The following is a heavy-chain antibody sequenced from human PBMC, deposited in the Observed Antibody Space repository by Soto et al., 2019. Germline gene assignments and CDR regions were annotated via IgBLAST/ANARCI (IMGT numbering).Heavy chain of an antibody. CDR2: IDPSDSYT. CDR1: GYSFTSYW. J-gene: IGHJ4*02. CDR3: ARHVAYYYGSGSYNDY. Sequence: PGESLKISCKGSGYSFTSYWISWVRQMPGKGLEWMGRIDPSDSYTNYSPSFQGHVTISADKSISTAYLQWSSLKASDTAMYYCARHVAYYYGSGSYNDYWGQGTLVTVS. D-gene: IGHD3-10*01. V-gene: IGHV5-10-1*01.